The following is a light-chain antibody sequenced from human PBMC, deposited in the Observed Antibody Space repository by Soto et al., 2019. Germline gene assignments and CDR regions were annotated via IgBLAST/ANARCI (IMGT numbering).Light chain of an antibody. V-gene: IGKV3-11*01. CDR3: QQRSTWPGT. Sequence: EVVLTQSPATLSLSPGERVTLYCRASQSVNNYLAWYQQKPGQAPRLLIYDASNRATDIPARFSGSGSRTDFTLTISTLEPEDFAVYYCQQRSTWPGTFGQGTKLEIK. J-gene: IGKJ2*01. CDR1: QSVNNY. CDR2: DAS.